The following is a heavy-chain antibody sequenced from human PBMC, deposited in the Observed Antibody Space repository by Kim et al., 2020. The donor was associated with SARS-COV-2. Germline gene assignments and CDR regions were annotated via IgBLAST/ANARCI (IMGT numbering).Heavy chain of an antibody. CDR2: ISSSGSYT. J-gene: IGHJ5*02. D-gene: IGHD3-16*01. Sequence: GGSLRLSCAASGFTFSDYYMTWIRQAPGKGLEWDSYISSSGSYTDYADSVKGRFTISRDNAKNSLYLQMNSLRAEDTAVYYCARDSRQLWPPWGQGTLVTVSS. V-gene: IGHV3-11*05. CDR3: ARDSRQLWPP. CDR1: GFTFSDYY.